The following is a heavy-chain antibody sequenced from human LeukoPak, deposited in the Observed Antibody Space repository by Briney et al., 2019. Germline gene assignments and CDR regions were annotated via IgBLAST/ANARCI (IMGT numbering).Heavy chain of an antibody. D-gene: IGHD2-15*01. Sequence: GGSLRLSCAASGFTFSDYNMRWIRQAPGKGLEWVSSISRSGGTKYYADSVKGRFTISRDNVKNSLFLQMNSLRAEDTAVYYCARVLRYCSGGNCYSGGLGYMDVWGKGTTVTISS. CDR1: GFTFSDYN. J-gene: IGHJ6*03. CDR3: ARVLRYCSGGNCYSGGLGYMDV. CDR2: ISRSGGTK. V-gene: IGHV3-11*01.